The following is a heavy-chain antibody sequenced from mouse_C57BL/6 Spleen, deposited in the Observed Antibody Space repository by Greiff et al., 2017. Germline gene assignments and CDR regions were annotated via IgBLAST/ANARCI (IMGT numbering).Heavy chain of an antibody. D-gene: IGHD2-1*01. J-gene: IGHJ4*01. CDR1: GFNIKDDY. Sequence: EVKLMESGAELVRPGASVKLSCTASGFNIKDDYMHWVKQRPEQGLEWIGWIDPENGDTEYASKFQGKATITADTSSKTAYLQLSSLTSEDTAVYYCAYGNYGGNAMDYWGQGTSVTVSS. CDR3: AYGNYGGNAMDY. CDR2: IDPENGDT. V-gene: IGHV14-4*01.